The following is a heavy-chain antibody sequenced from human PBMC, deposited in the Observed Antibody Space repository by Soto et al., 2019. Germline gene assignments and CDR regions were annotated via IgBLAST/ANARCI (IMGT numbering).Heavy chain of an antibody. CDR3: ARARMDFDY. Sequence: PSETLSLTCAVYGGSFSCYYWSWIRQPPGKGLEWIGEINHSGSTNYNPSLKSRVTISVDTSKNQFSLKLSSVTAADTAVYYCARARMDFDYWGQGTLVTVSS. V-gene: IGHV4-34*01. CDR2: INHSGST. J-gene: IGHJ4*02. CDR1: GGSFSCYY.